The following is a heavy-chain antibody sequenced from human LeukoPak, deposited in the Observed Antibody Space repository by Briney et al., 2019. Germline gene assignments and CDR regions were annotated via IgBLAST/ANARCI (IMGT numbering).Heavy chain of an antibody. D-gene: IGHD3-22*01. Sequence: GGSLRLSCTASGFTFTTYAMSWVRRAPGKGLEWVSSITGSGDRTYFADSVKGRFTISRDNSKNTLYLQTNSLRTEDTAVYYCAKDIKYYYDSSGYYYANDYWGQGTLVTVSS. J-gene: IGHJ4*02. V-gene: IGHV3-23*01. CDR1: GFTFTTYA. CDR2: ITGSGDRT. CDR3: AKDIKYYYDSSGYYYANDY.